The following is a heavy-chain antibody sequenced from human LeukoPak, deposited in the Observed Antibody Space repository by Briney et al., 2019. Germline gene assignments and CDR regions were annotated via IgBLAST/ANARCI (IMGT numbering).Heavy chain of an antibody. Sequence: ASVKVSCKTSGYTFTSYDINWVLQATGQGLEWMGWMNPNSGDTGYAQKFKDRVTMTRNTSKSTAYMELRGLSSEDTAVYYCARTRGYSLGYSDYWGQGALVTVSS. CDR2: MNPNSGDT. CDR1: GYTFTSYD. V-gene: IGHV1-8*01. J-gene: IGHJ4*02. CDR3: ARTRGYSLGYSDY. D-gene: IGHD5-18*01.